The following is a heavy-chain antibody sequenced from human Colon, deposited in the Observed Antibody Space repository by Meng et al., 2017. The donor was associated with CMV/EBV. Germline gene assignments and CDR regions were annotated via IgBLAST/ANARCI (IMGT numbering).Heavy chain of an antibody. Sequence: QVQLVPSGTEVKKPGASVKVSCKTSGYTFTANHLHWVRQAPGQGLERMGWIYPQDGGTYFAQKFQDRVTLTRDTSITTAYMELSGLTSDDTAIYYCVRESWYFDFWGEGTLVTVSS. D-gene: IGHD6-13*01. CDR1: GYTFTANH. J-gene: IGHJ4*02. CDR3: VRESWYFDF. CDR2: IYPQDGGT. V-gene: IGHV1-2*02.